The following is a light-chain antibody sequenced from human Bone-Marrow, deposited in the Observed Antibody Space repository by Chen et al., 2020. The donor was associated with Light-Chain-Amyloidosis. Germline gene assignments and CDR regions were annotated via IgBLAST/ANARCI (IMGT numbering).Light chain of an antibody. J-gene: IGLJ3*02. V-gene: IGLV6-57*01. CDR3: QSYQGSSQGV. CDR2: EDD. Sequence: FMLTQPHSVSESPGQTVIISCTRSSGSIATNYVQWYQQRPGSSPNTVIYEDDQRPSGVPDRFSGSIDRSSNSATLTIAGLKNEDEADYYCQSYQGSSQGVFGGGTKLTVL. CDR1: SGSIATNY.